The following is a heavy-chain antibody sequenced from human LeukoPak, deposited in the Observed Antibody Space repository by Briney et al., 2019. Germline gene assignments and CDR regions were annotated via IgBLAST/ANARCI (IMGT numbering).Heavy chain of an antibody. Sequence: SQTLSLTCTVSGGSISSSSYYWGWIRQPPGKGLEWIGSIYYSGSTYYNPSLKSRVTISVDTSKNQFSLKLSSVTAADTAVYYCARDVPTGRFDYWGQGTLVTVSS. CDR3: ARDVPTGRFDY. J-gene: IGHJ4*02. CDR2: IYYSGST. CDR1: GGSISSSSYY. V-gene: IGHV4-39*07.